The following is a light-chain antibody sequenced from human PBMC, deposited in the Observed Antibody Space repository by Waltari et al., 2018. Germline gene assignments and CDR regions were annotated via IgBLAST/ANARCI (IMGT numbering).Light chain of an antibody. CDR1: QSVDSRH. J-gene: IGKJ2*01. CDR2: GAF. V-gene: IGKV3-20*01. CDR3: QQHITSPYT. Sequence: EIVLTQSPDTLSLSPGERATLSCRASQSVDSRHIGWYQQKHGQAPRLLLFGAFSRATGIPDRFSGSGSGTDFTLTISSLEPEDFAVYYCQQHITSPYTFGPGTKLET.